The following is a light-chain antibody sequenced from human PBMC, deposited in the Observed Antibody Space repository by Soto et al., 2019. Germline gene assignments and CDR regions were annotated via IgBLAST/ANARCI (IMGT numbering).Light chain of an antibody. CDR1: SSNIGNNY. Sequence: QSVLTQPPSVSAAPGQKVTISCSGSSSNIGNNYVSWYQQLPGTAPKLLIYDNNKRPSGIPDRFSGSKSGTSATLGITGLQTGDEADYYCGTWDNSRSAYVFGTGTKLTVL. V-gene: IGLV1-51*01. J-gene: IGLJ1*01. CDR3: GTWDNSRSAYV. CDR2: DNN.